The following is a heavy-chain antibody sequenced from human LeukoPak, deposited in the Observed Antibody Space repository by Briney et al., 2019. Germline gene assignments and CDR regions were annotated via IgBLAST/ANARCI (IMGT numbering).Heavy chain of an antibody. CDR1: GYTLTELS. V-gene: IGHV1-24*01. CDR3: ATGPRSVWDYFDY. D-gene: IGHD2-8*01. J-gene: IGHJ4*02. Sequence: ASVKVSCKVSGYTLTELSMHWVRQAPGKGLEWMGGFDPEDGETIYAQKFQGRVTMTEGTSTDTAYMELSSLRSEDTAVYYCATGPRSVWDYFDYWGQGTLVTVSS. CDR2: FDPEDGET.